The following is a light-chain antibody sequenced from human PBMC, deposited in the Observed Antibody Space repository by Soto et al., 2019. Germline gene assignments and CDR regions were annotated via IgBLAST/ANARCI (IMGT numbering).Light chain of an antibody. Sequence: QSVLTQPRSVSGSPGQSVAISCIGTSSDVGGYKYVSWFQQHPGKAPKLIIYDVTERPSGVPDRFSGSKSGNTASLTISGLQPEDEADYYCCSYAGSNTWVFGGGTQLTVL. CDR2: DVT. J-gene: IGLJ3*02. CDR1: SSDVGGYKY. CDR3: CSYAGSNTWV. V-gene: IGLV2-11*01.